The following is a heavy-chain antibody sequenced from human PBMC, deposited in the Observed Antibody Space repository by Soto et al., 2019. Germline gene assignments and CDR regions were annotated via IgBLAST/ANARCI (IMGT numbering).Heavy chain of an antibody. CDR2: IYSSGST. Sequence: PAETLSLTCTVSGDSVISDNSYWTWIRQPPGKGLEWIGYIYSSGSTNYNPSLKSRVTIPLDTSSNQFSLKLTSVTAADTAVYYCARDILGYSQALDYWRQGTLVTV. V-gene: IGHV4-61*01. CDR3: ARDILGYSQALDY. D-gene: IGHD5-18*01. J-gene: IGHJ4*02. CDR1: GDSVISDNSY.